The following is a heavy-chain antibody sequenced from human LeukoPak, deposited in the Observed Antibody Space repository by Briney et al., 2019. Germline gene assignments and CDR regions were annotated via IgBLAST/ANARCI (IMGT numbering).Heavy chain of an antibody. CDR2: IIPIFGTA. Sequence: SVKVSCKASGGTFSSYAISWVRQAPGQGLEWMGGIIPIFGTANYAQKFQGRVTITADKSTSTAYMELSSLRSEDTAVYYCAKTYYGLYNWFDTWGQGTQVTVSS. CDR1: GGTFSSYA. D-gene: IGHD3-3*01. V-gene: IGHV1-69*06. J-gene: IGHJ5*02. CDR3: AKTYYGLYNWFDT.